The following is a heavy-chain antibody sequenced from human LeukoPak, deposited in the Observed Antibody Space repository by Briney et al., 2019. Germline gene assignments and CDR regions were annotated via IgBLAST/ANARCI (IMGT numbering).Heavy chain of an antibody. Sequence: PGGSLRLSCAASGFSFSTIYMSWARQTPGQGLEWVANINVDGTAEYYVDSVKGRFTISRDNAKNSLYLQMNSLRAEDTAVYYCARDPYRFAFDIWGQGTVVLVSS. V-gene: IGHV3-7*03. CDR2: INVDGTAE. D-gene: IGHD1-26*01. J-gene: IGHJ3*02. CDR3: ARDPYRFAFDI. CDR1: GFSFSTIY.